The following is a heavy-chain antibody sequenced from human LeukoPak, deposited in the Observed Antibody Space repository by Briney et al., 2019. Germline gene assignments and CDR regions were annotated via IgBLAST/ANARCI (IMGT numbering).Heavy chain of an antibody. CDR2: ISYDGSNK. V-gene: IGHV3-30*18. CDR3: AKDSRRIWFRELLSYYYYMDV. J-gene: IGHJ6*03. Sequence: PGRSLRLSCAASGFTFSSYGMHWVRQAPGKGLEWVAVISYDGSNKYYADSVKGRFTISRDNSKNTLYLQMNSLRAEDTAVYYCAKDSRRIWFRELLSYYYYMDVWGKGTTVTVSS. D-gene: IGHD3-10*01. CDR1: GFTFSSYG.